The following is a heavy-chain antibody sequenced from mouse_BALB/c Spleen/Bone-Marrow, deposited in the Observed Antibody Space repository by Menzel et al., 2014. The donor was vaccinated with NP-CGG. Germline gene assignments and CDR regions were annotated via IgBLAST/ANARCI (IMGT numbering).Heavy chain of an antibody. Sequence: QVTLKESGAELVKPGASVKLSCKASGYTFTNYWMHWVKQRPGQGLEWIGEINPSNGRTNYNEKFKSKATLTVDKSSSTAYMQLSSLTSEDSAVYYCARERYDYDWKDYWGQGTTLTVSS. CDR2: INPSNGRT. V-gene: IGHV1S81*02. CDR1: GYTFTNYW. J-gene: IGHJ2*01. D-gene: IGHD2-4*01. CDR3: ARERYDYDWKDY.